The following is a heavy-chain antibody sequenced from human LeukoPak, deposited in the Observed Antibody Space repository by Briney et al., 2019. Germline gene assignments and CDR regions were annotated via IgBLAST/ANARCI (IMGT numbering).Heavy chain of an antibody. J-gene: IGHJ4*02. Sequence: SVKVSCKASGGTFSSYAISWVRQAPGQGLEWMGGIIPIFGTANYAQKFQGRVTITADESTSTAYMELSSLRSEDTAVYYCARGTFEYSSSSVVYWGQGTLVTVSS. D-gene: IGHD6-6*01. CDR2: IIPIFGTA. CDR3: ARGTFEYSSSSVVY. V-gene: IGHV1-69*01. CDR1: GGTFSSYA.